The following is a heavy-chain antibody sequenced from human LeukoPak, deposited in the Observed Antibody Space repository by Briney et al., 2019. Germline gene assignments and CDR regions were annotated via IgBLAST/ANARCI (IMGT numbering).Heavy chain of an antibody. Sequence: WASVKVSCKASGGTFSSYAISWVRQAPGQGLEWMGGIIPIFGTANYAQKFQGRVTITADESTSTAYMELSSLRSEDTAVYYCARGGSGSYSWFDPWGQGTLVTVSS. CDR3: ARGGSGSYSWFDP. D-gene: IGHD3-10*01. CDR1: GGTFSSYA. V-gene: IGHV1-69*13. CDR2: IIPIFGTA. J-gene: IGHJ5*02.